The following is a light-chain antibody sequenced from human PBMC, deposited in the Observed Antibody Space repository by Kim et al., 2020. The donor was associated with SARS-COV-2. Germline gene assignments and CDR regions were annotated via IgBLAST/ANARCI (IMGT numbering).Light chain of an antibody. CDR2: EVS. J-gene: IGLJ3*02. Sequence: GQSVPLTRTGTYSDIGRYDYVSWYQNHPGRAPKLIIYEVSRRPSGVPDRFSGSKSGNTASLTVSGLRAEDEADYYCSSYTDSNTLMFGGGTQLTVL. CDR1: YSDIGRYDY. V-gene: IGLV2-8*01. CDR3: SSYTDSNTLM.